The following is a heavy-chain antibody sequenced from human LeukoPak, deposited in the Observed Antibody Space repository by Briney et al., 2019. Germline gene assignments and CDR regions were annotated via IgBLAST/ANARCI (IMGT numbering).Heavy chain of an antibody. D-gene: IGHD3-22*01. V-gene: IGHV1-69*13. CDR2: IIPIFGTA. Sequence: SVKVSCKASGGTFSSYAISWVRQAPGQGLEWMGGIIPIFGTANYAQKFQGRVTITADESTSTAYMELSSLRSEDTAVYYCARGDPFTYYYDSSGYYYFDYWGQGTLVTVSS. CDR3: ARGDPFTYYYDSSGYYYFDY. J-gene: IGHJ4*02. CDR1: GGTFSSYA.